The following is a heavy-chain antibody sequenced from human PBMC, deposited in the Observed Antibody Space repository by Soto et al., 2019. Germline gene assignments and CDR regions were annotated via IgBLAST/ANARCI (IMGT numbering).Heavy chain of an antibody. CDR2: ISAYNGNT. J-gene: IGHJ1*01. D-gene: IGHD4-17*01. V-gene: IGHV1-18*01. CDR1: GYTFTSYG. CDR3: ARDPDDYGRFQH. Sequence: ASVKVSCKASGYTFTSYGISWVRQAPGQGLEWMGRISAYNGNTNYAQKLQGRVTMTTDTSTSTAYMEMRSLRSDDTAVYYCARDPDDYGRFQHWGQGTLVTVSS.